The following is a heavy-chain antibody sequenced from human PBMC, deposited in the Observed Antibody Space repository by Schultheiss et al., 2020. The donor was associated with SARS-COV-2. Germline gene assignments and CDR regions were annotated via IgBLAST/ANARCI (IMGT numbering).Heavy chain of an antibody. CDR2: IYTSGST. D-gene: IGHD6-19*01. CDR1: GGSISSYY. V-gene: IGHV4-4*07. CDR3: ARDEPTWDIYSSGWYNPFDY. J-gene: IGHJ4*02. Sequence: SETLSLTCTVSGGSISSYYWSWIRQPPGKGLEWIGRIYTSGSTNYNPSLKSRVTMSVDTSKNQFSLKLSSVTAADTAVYYCARDEPTWDIYSSGWYNPFDYWGQGTLVTVSS.